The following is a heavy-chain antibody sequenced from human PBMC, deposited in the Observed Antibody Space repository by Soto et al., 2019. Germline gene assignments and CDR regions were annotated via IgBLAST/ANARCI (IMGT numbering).Heavy chain of an antibody. V-gene: IGHV4-4*02. J-gene: IGHJ4*02. CDR2: IYHSGST. Sequence: PSETLSLTGAVSSGSISSSNWWSWVRQPPGKGREWNGEIYHSGSTNYNPSLKSRVTISVDKSKNQFSLKPSSVAGADTAVYYCARATSSDEDYDFWSGSYFDYWGQGTLVTVSS. CDR1: SGSISSSNW. D-gene: IGHD3-3*01. CDR3: ARATSSDEDYDFWSGSYFDY.